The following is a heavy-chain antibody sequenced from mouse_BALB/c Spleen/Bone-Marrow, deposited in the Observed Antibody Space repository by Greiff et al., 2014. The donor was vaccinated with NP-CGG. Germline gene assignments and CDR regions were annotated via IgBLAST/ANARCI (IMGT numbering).Heavy chain of an antibody. CDR3: AREGVDYFDY. Sequence: QRVESGPELVKPGASVKMSCKASGYTFTSYVMHWVEQKPGQGLEWIGYINPYNDGTKYNEKFKGKATLTSDKSSSTAYMELSSLTSEDSAVYYCAREGVDYFDYWGQGTTLTVSS. CDR2: INPYNDGT. J-gene: IGHJ2*01. V-gene: IGHV1-14*01. CDR1: GYTFTSYV.